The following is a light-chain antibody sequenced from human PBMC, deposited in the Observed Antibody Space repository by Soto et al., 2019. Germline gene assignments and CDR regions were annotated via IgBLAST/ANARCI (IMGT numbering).Light chain of an antibody. J-gene: IGLJ2*01. CDR1: SSDVGGYNY. V-gene: IGLV2-8*01. CDR3: SSYAGSNNWGV. CDR2: EVS. Sequence: QSVLTQPPSASGSPGQSVTISCTGTSSDVGGYNYVSWYQQHPGKAPKLMIYEVSKWPSGVPDRFSGSKSGNTASLTVSGLQAEDEADYYCSSYAGSNNWGVFGGGTQLTVL.